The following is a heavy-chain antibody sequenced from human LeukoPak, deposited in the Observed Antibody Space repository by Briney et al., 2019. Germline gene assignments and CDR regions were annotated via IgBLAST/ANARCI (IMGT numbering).Heavy chain of an antibody. CDR1: GFTFSSYA. Sequence: GGSLRLSCAASGFTFSSYAMSWVRQAPGKGLEWVSAISGSGGSTYYADSVKGRFTISRDNAKNSLYLQMNSLRAEDTAVYYCARESSRSGWYWGGNFDYWGQGTLVTVSS. J-gene: IGHJ4*02. V-gene: IGHV3-23*01. CDR2: ISGSGGST. D-gene: IGHD6-19*01. CDR3: ARESSRSGWYWGGNFDY.